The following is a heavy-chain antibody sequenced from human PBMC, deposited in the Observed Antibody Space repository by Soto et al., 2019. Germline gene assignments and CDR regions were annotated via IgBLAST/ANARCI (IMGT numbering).Heavy chain of an antibody. Sequence: SETLSLTCTVSGGAISLYYWTWIRQPPGKGLEWIGYIYYTGSTNYNPSLKSRVTISVDTSKNQFSLKLSSVTAADTAVYYCARLYSTSSAGRWLADYWGQGTLVTVSS. J-gene: IGHJ4*02. D-gene: IGHD6-6*01. CDR1: GGAISLYY. V-gene: IGHV4-59*01. CDR2: IYYTGST. CDR3: ARLYSTSSAGRWLADY.